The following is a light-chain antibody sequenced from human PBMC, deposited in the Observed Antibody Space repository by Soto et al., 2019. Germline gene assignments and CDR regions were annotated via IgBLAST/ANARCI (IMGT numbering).Light chain of an antibody. V-gene: IGKV3-11*01. J-gene: IGKJ1*01. Sequence: EIVLTQSPATLSLSPGERATLSCRASQSVSSYLAWYQQKPGQAPRLLIYDASNRATGIPARFSGSGSGTDLTITIRSLETEDFVAYYWNQRSNWPPTWKFGQGPKV. CDR3: NQRSNWPPTWK. CDR1: QSVSSY. CDR2: DAS.